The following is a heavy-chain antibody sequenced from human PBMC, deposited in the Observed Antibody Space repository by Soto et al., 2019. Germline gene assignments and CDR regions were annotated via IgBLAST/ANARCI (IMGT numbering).Heavy chain of an antibody. CDR1: GFTFSNYA. V-gene: IGHV3-23*01. CDR3: AKDTSNWSDGFDI. D-gene: IGHD6-13*01. J-gene: IGHJ3*02. Sequence: EVQLLESGGDLVQPGGSLRLSCAASGFTFSNYAMSWVRQAPGKGLEWVSDISGGGGTTYYADFVKGRFTISRENSKNTLYLQMNSLSVEDTAIYYCAKDTSNWSDGFDIWGQGTLVTVSS. CDR2: ISGGGGTT.